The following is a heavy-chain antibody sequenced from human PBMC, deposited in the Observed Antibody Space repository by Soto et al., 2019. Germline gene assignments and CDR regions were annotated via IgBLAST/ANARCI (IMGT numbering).Heavy chain of an antibody. CDR1: GYAFTCYS. CDR2: INAGNGNT. D-gene: IGHD3-22*01. J-gene: IGHJ6*02. CDR3: ARVAGRVVVITSDPYYYGMDV. V-gene: IGHV1-3*01. Sequence: ASVKVSCKDSGYAFTCYSRRWVRQAPGQRLEWMGWINAGNGNTKYSQKFQGRVTITRDTSASTAYMELSSLRSEDTAVYYCARVAGRVVVITSDPYYYGMDVWGQGTTVTVSS.